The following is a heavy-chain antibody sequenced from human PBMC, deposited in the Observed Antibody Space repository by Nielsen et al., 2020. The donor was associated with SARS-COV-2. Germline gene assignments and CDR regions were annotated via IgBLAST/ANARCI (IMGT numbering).Heavy chain of an antibody. CDR2: ISSSSSYT. D-gene: IGHD5-18*01. CDR1: GFTFSSYA. CDR3: ARRSYGSYYFDY. V-gene: IGHV3-11*03. J-gene: IGHJ4*02. Sequence: GESLKISCAASGFTFSSYAMSWVRQAPGKGLEWVSYISSSSSYTNYADSVKGRFTISRDNAKNSLYLQMNSLRAEDTAVYYCARRSYGSYYFDYWGQGTLVTVSS.